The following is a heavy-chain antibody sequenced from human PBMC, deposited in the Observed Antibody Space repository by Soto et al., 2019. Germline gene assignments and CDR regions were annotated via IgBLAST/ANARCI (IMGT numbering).Heavy chain of an antibody. CDR1: GFTFSSYA. CDR3: ARGDSSWYPPLTLYYYYYYGMDV. D-gene: IGHD6-13*01. CDR2: ISYDGSNK. V-gene: IGHV3-30-3*01. Sequence: GGSLRLSCAASGFTFSSYAMHWVRQAPGKGLEWVAVISYDGSNKYYADSVKSRFTISRDNSKNTLYLQMNSLRAEDTAVFYCARGDSSWYPPLTLYYYYYYGMDVWGQGTTVTVSS. J-gene: IGHJ6*02.